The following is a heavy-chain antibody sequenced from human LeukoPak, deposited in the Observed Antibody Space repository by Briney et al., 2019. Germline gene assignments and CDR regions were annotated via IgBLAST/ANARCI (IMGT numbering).Heavy chain of an antibody. CDR1: GYTFTRYA. CDR2: INTNTGNP. CDR3: AREGVRGVNPLDY. J-gene: IGHJ4*02. V-gene: IGHV7-4-1*02. D-gene: IGHD3-10*01. Sequence: ASVKVSCKASGYTFTRYAMNWVRQAPGQGLEWMGWINTNTGNPTYAQGSTGRFVFSLDTSVSTAYLQISSLKAEDTAVYYCAREGVRGVNPLDYWGQGTLVTVSS.